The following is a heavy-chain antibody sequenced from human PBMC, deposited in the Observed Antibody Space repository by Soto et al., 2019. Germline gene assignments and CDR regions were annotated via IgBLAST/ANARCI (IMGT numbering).Heavy chain of an antibody. Sequence: SETLSLTCTVSGGSISSGGYYWSWIRQHPGKGLEWIGYIYYSGSTYYNPSLKSRVTISVDTSKNQFSLKLSSVTAADTAVYYCARDGPHDGYYYYGMDVWGQGTTVTVSS. J-gene: IGHJ6*02. V-gene: IGHV4-31*03. CDR2: IYYSGST. CDR3: ARDGPHDGYYYYGMDV. CDR1: GGSISSGGYY.